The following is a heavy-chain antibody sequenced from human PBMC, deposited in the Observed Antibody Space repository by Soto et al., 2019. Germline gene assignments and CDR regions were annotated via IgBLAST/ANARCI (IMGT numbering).Heavy chain of an antibody. D-gene: IGHD1-26*01. CDR3: TTDSRTTLPEIRFDY. CDR2: VKSKADGGSG. Sequence: TGGSLRLSCAASGFPFNNAWINWVRQVPGKGLEWVGRVKSKADGGSGDYAAPVKGRFVVSRDDSKDIVYLQMNSLKIEDTGVYYCTTDSRTTLPEIRFDYWGHGTQVTVS. V-gene: IGHV3-15*07. CDR1: GFPFNNAW. J-gene: IGHJ4*01.